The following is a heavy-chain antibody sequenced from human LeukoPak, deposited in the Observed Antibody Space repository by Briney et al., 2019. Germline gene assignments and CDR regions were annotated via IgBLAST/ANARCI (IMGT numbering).Heavy chain of an antibody. CDR1: GFTFDDYA. D-gene: IGHD3-9*01. CDR2: ISWNSGSI. Sequence: QSGGSLRLSCAASGFTFDDYAMHWVRQAPGKGLEWVSGISWNSGSIGYADSVKGRFTISRDNAKNSLYLQMNSLRAEDTALYYCAKDMERYFDWQTGLDYWGQGTLVTVSS. CDR3: AKDMERYFDWQTGLDY. V-gene: IGHV3-9*01. J-gene: IGHJ4*02.